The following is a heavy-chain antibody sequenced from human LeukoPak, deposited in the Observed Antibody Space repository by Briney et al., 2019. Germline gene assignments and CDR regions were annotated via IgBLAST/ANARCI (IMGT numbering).Heavy chain of an antibody. V-gene: IGHV1-8*01. Sequence: GASGKASCKASGYTFTSYDINWVRQAAGQGLEWMGWMNPNSGNTGYAQKFQGRVTMPRNTSISTAYMALSSLRSEDTAVYYCARGGIGYTWNYEGDNWFDPWGQGTLVTVSS. J-gene: IGHJ5*02. D-gene: IGHD1-7*01. CDR1: GYTFTSYD. CDR3: ARGGIGYTWNYEGDNWFDP. CDR2: MNPNSGNT.